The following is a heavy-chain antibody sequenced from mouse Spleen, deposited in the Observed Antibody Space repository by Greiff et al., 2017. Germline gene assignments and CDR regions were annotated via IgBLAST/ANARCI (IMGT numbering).Heavy chain of an antibody. CDR2: IDPNSGGT. Sequence: QVQLQQSGTVLARPGASVKMSCKASGYTFTSYWMHWVKQRPGRGLEWIGRIDPNSGGTKYNEKFKSKATLTVDKPSSTAYMQLSSLTSEDSAVYYCARPDYDYWYFDVWGTGTTVTVSS. V-gene: IGHV1-72*01. J-gene: IGHJ1*03. CDR1: GYTFTSYW. CDR3: ARPDYDYWYFDV. D-gene: IGHD2-4*01.